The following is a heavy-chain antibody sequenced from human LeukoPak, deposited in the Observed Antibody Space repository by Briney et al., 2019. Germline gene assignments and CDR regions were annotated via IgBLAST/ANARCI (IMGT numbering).Heavy chain of an antibody. D-gene: IGHD6-13*01. CDR1: GFTFSNAW. Sequence: GGSLRLSCAASGFTFSNAWMSWVRQAPGKGLEWVSAISGSGGSTYYADSVKGRFTISRDNSKNTLYLQMNSLRAEDTAVYYCAKDSAAAGIYWGQGTLVTVSS. V-gene: IGHV3-23*01. CDR2: ISGSGGST. CDR3: AKDSAAAGIY. J-gene: IGHJ4*02.